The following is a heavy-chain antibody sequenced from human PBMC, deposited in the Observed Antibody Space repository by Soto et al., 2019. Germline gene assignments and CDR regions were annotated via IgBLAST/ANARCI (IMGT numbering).Heavy chain of an antibody. Sequence: SETLSLTCRVSGASVSSETHFWTWGRQPPGKGLEWIGYVYRNRLTNSNPALTSRVTVSADRSKNQFSLTLRSVTAADTAVYYCVREDMSGTYYFDYWGPGIQVTVSS. CDR1: GASVSSETHF. V-gene: IGHV4-61*01. D-gene: IGHD3-3*01. CDR2: VYRNRLT. J-gene: IGHJ4*02. CDR3: VREDMSGTYYFDY.